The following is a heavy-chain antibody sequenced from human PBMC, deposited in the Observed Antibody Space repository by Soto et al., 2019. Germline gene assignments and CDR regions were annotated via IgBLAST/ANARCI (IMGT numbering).Heavy chain of an antibody. CDR3: ARENLDFWSTHRVGDYYYMDV. J-gene: IGHJ6*03. D-gene: IGHD3-3*01. CDR1: GYTFTNSA. CDR2: INAGNGNT. V-gene: IGHV1-3*01. Sequence: QVQLVQSGAEIKKPGASVKVSCKASGYTFTNSAMHWVRQAPGQSLEWMGGINAGNGNTKFSQNFQGRVSITRDTSASTAYMQLNSLASEDTAVYFCARENLDFWSTHRVGDYYYMDVWGNGTTVTVSS.